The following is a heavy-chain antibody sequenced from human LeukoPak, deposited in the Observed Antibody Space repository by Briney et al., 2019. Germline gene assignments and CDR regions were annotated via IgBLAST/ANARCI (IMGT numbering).Heavy chain of an antibody. J-gene: IGHJ3*01. Sequence: GGSLRLSCTSDTFTFGNYPLSWVRQAPGRGLEWITFIKTQPFGGTSEYAASVKGRFFFSRDDPKNIAYLQMNRVKTEDTAVYYCTRHQSPYLDAFDLWGQGTMVIVTS. CDR1: TFTFGNYP. CDR2: IKTQPFGGTS. CDR3: TRHQSPYLDAFDL. D-gene: IGHD2-2*01. V-gene: IGHV3-49*04.